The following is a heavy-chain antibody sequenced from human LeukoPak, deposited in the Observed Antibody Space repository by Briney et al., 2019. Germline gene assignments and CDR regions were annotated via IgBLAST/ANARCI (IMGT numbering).Heavy chain of an antibody. CDR3: ARVKVGAADY. CDR1: GFTFSSYA. Sequence: PGGSLRLSCAASGFTFSSYAMHWVRQAPGKGLEWVAVISYDGSNKYDADSVKGRFTISRDNSKNTLYLQMNSLRAEDTAVYYCARVKVGAADYWGQGTLVTVSS. D-gene: IGHD1-26*01. J-gene: IGHJ4*02. V-gene: IGHV3-30-3*01. CDR2: ISYDGSNK.